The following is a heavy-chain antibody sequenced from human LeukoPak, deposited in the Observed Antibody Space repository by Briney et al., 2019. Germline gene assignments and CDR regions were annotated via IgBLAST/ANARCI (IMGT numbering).Heavy chain of an antibody. CDR1: GYSFTSYW. J-gene: IGHJ4*02. V-gene: IGHV5-51*01. Sequence: GESLKISCKGSGYSFTSYWIGWVRQMPGKGLEWLGIIYPGDSDTRYSPSFQGQVTISADKSISTAYLQWSSLKAPDTAMYYCARAVIAARPPDYFDYWGQGTLVTVSS. D-gene: IGHD6-6*01. CDR3: ARAVIAARPPDYFDY. CDR2: IYPGDSDT.